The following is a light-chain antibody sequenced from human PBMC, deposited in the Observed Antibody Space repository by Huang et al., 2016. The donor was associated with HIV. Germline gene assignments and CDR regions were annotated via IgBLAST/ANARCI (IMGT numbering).Light chain of an antibody. J-gene: IGKJ1*01. CDR2: LGS. Sequence: DVFMTQSPLSLPVTPGVPAANSCRSSQRLMYSNGYNTLNWYVQKPWQSPQPLIYLGSRRASGVPDSFSGSGSGTDFTLKISRVEAEDVGVYYCMQALQTPRTFGQGTKVEIK. CDR3: MQALQTPRT. V-gene: IGKV2-28*01. CDR1: QRLMYSNGYNT.